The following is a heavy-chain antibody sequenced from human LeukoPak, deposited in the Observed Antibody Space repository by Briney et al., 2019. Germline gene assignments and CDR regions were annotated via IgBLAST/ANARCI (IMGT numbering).Heavy chain of an antibody. CDR2: IYTSGST. CDR3: AREKYSSSWYVSWFDP. V-gene: IGHV4-4*07. J-gene: IGHJ5*02. Sequence: SETLSLTCTVSGGSISSYSWSWIRQPAGKGLEWIGRIYTSGSTNYNPSLKSRVTMSVDTSKNQFSLKLSSVTAADTAVYYCAREKYSSSWYVSWFDPWGQGTLVTVSS. CDR1: GGSISSYS. D-gene: IGHD6-13*01.